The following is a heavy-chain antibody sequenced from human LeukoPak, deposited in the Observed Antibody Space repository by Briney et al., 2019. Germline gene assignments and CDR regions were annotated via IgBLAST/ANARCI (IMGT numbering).Heavy chain of an antibody. CDR3: ARDPTLAAIQRRHFDL. CDR2: IIPILGIA. CDR1: RTTLSSYS. J-gene: IGHJ2*01. D-gene: IGHD6-25*01. Sequence: SVTVSCKTSRTTLSSYSISWVRQAPGQGLEWMGRIIPILGIANYAQKFQGRVTITADKSTTTAYVELSSLESEDTAVYYCARDPTLAAIQRRHFDLWGRGTLVTVSA. V-gene: IGHV1-69*04.